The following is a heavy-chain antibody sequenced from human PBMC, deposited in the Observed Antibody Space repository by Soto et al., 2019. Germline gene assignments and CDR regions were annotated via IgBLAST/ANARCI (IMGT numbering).Heavy chain of an antibody. CDR2: INAGDGNT. Sequence: GASVKVSCKASGYTFKYYTVHWVRQAPGKRLEWMGWINAGDGNTKYSPNFQGRVTITKDTSASTVYMELSSLRSEDTAVYFCTRDYYDSSGYYPKFDYWGQGTLVTVSS. J-gene: IGHJ4*02. D-gene: IGHD3-22*01. CDR3: TRDYYDSSGYYPKFDY. CDR1: GYTFKYYT. V-gene: IGHV1-3*01.